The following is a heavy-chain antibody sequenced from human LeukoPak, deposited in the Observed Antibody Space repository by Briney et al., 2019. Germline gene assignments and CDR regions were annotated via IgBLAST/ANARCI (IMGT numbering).Heavy chain of an antibody. CDR2: MNPNSGNT. CDR3: ARARPQKPLWGYYYYMDV. J-gene: IGHJ6*03. V-gene: IGHV1-8*01. Sequence: GASVKVSCKASGYTFTSYDINWVRQATGRGLEWMGWMNPNSGNTGYAQKFQGRVTMTRNTSISTAYMELSSLRSEDTAVYYCARARPQKPLWGYYYYMDVWGKGTTVPVSS. CDR1: GYTFTSYD. D-gene: IGHD5-18*01.